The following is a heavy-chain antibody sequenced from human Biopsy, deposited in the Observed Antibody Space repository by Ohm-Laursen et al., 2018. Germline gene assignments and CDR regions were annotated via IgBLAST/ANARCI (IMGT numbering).Heavy chain of an antibody. Sequence: ATVKISCKASGYTFGNYGISWVRQAPGQGLERMGWISVYNGNTDYPHKFQGRVTLTTDTSTSTAYMELRSLTSDDTAIYYCARDVVGRGVSFFDFWGQGTSVTVSS. CDR3: ARDVVGRGVSFFDF. CDR2: ISVYNGNT. CDR1: GYTFGNYG. V-gene: IGHV1-18*01. J-gene: IGHJ4*02. D-gene: IGHD1-26*01.